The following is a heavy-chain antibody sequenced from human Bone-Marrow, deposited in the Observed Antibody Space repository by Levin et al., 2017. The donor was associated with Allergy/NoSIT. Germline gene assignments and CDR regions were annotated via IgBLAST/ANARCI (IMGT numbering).Heavy chain of an antibody. CDR2: MNPNSAYT. Sequence: GESLKISCKASGYIFTTYDINWVRQATGQGLEWMGWMNPNSAYTGYAQKFQGRVTMTRDTSINTAYMELTSLRSEDTAVYYCARGLSEGMDVWGQGTTVIVSS. V-gene: IGHV1-8*01. J-gene: IGHJ6*02. CDR1: GYIFTTYD. CDR3: ARGLSEGMDV.